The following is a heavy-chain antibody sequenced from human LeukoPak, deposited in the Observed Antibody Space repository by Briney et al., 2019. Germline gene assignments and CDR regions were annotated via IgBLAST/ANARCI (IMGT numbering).Heavy chain of an antibody. CDR3: ARVSTIFGGAVDY. CDR1: GFTFGNYW. Sequence: GGSLRLSCAVSGFTFGNYWMSWVRQAPGKGLEWVAIMRQDGSEKYYVDSVKGRFTISRDNAKNSLYLQMNSLRAEDTAVYYCARVSTIFGGAVDYWGQGTLVTVSS. J-gene: IGHJ4*02. D-gene: IGHD3-3*01. CDR2: MRQDGSEK. V-gene: IGHV3-7*05.